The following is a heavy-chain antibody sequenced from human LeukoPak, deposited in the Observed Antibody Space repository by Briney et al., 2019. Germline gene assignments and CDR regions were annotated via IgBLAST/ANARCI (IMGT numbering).Heavy chain of an antibody. CDR1: GDSIRSSNW. J-gene: IGHJ4*02. Sequence: SETLSLTCTVSGDSIRSSNWWGGVRPPPGKGREWIGEMYHSGSTNYNPTLKRRITISLDTSNNQFFLDMTSVTAADTAVYYCANKVYCSRNSCHPAGYWGQGMLVTVSS. D-gene: IGHD2-2*01. V-gene: IGHV4-4*02. CDR3: ANKVYCSRNSCHPAGY. CDR2: MYHSGST.